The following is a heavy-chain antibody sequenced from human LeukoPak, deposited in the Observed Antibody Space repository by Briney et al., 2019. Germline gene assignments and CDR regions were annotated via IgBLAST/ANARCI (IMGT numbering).Heavy chain of an antibody. CDR2: ISGSGGST. D-gene: IGHD3-10*01. Sequence: PGGSLRLSCAASGCTFSSYAMSWVRQAPGKGLEWVSAISGSGGSTYYADSVKGRFTISRDNSKNTLYLQMNSLRAEDTAVYYCARDSMVRGVIIPYWGQGTLVTVSS. CDR1: GCTFSSYA. J-gene: IGHJ4*02. CDR3: ARDSMVRGVIIPY. V-gene: IGHV3-23*01.